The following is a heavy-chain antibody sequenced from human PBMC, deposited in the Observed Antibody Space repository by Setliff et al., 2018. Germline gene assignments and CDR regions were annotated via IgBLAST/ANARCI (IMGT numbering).Heavy chain of an antibody. CDR3: ARGGVAAAGRKGVFEY. V-gene: IGHV1-18*01. CDR2: VSPNTGNT. D-gene: IGHD6-13*01. J-gene: IGHJ4*02. CDR1: GYTFTDFG. Sequence: ASVKVSCKASGYTFTDFGINWVRQAPGQGLEWMGWVSPNTGNTYSTQKFQGRVTLTTDTSTSTAYMEVKSLTSDDTAVYYCARGGVAAAGRKGVFEYWGQGTLVTVSS.